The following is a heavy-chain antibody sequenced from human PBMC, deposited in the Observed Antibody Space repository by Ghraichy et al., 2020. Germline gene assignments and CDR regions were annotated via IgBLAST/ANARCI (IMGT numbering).Heavy chain of an antibody. CDR3: VRYCSGGSCSLSGH. CDR2: IYHSGST. V-gene: IGHV4-4*02. J-gene: IGHJ4*02. Sequence: SETLSLTCAVSGGSISSSNWWSWVRQPPGKGLEWIGEIYHSGSTNYNPSLKSRVTISVDKSKNQFSLKLSSVTAADTAVYYCVRYCSGGSCSLSGHWGQGTLVTVSS. D-gene: IGHD2-15*01. CDR1: GGSISSSNW.